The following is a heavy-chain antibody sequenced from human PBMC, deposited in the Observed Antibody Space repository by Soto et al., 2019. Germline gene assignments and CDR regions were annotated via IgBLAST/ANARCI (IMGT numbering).Heavy chain of an antibody. J-gene: IGHJ4*02. V-gene: IGHV5-51*01. CDR2: IYPGDSDT. CDR3: ARQDGSALYYFDY. Sequence: GESVKISCKGSGYTFTIYCIAWVRQMPGKGLEWMGIIYPGDSDTRYSPSFQGQVSISADKSISTAYLQWSSLKASDTAMYYCARQDGSALYYFDYWGQGTLVTVSS. CDR1: GYTFTIYC. D-gene: IGHD6-19*01.